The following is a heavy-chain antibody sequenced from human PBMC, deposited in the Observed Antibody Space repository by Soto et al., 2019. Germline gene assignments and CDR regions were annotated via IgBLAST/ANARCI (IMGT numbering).Heavy chain of an antibody. J-gene: IGHJ4*02. CDR1: GFTFSNFW. Sequence: EVQLVESGGGLVPPGGSLRLSCAASGFTFSNFWMSWVRQAPGEGLEWVASIKSDGSERSHVDAVRGRFSISRDNARNSLLLQMNSLRVDDTGVYYCARAVIWGQGSLVTVSS. CDR2: IKSDGSER. CDR3: ARAVI. V-gene: IGHV3-7*05.